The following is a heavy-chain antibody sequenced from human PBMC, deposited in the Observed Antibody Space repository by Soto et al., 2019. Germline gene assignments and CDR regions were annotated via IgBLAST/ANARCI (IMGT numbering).Heavy chain of an antibody. CDR3: AKGYSSSWLYYFDY. CDR2: ISGSGGST. D-gene: IGHD6-13*01. V-gene: IGHV3-23*01. J-gene: IGHJ4*02. Sequence: HPGGSLRLSCAASGFTFSSYAMSWVRQAPGKGLEWVSAISGSGGSTYYADSGKGRFTISRDNSKNTLYLQMNSLRAEDTAVYYCAKGYSSSWLYYFDYWGQGTLVTVSS. CDR1: GFTFSSYA.